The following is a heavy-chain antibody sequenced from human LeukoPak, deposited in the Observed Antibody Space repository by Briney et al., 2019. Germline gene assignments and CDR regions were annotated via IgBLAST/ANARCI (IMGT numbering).Heavy chain of an antibody. CDR1: GYTFTSYA. Sequence: ASVKVSCKASGYTFTSYAMNWVRQATGQGLEWMGWMNPNSGNTGYAQKFQGRVTITRNTSISTAYMELSSLRSEDTAVYYCARQCGSTSCYGAFDIWGQGTMVTVSS. J-gene: IGHJ3*02. V-gene: IGHV1-8*03. CDR2: MNPNSGNT. D-gene: IGHD2-2*01. CDR3: ARQCGSTSCYGAFDI.